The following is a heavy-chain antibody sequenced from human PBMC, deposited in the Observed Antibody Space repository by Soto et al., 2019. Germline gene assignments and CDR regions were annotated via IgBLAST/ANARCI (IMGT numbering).Heavy chain of an antibody. CDR2: IVVGNDNT. Sequence: QMHLVQSGPEVKKPGTSVKVSCKASGFTFPSSAVQWVRQARGQRLEWIGWIVVGNDNTNSAQKFQERVTFTRDMSASTVYMELSSLKSEDTAVYYWAADDMTPFIWGQGTLVTVSS. CDR3: AADDMTPFI. D-gene: IGHD3-3*02. V-gene: IGHV1-58*01. CDR1: GFTFPSSA. J-gene: IGHJ4*02.